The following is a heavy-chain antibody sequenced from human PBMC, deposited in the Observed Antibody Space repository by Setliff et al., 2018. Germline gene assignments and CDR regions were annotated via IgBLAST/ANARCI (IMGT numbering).Heavy chain of an antibody. D-gene: IGHD2-8*01. CDR2: IKSYGSGGTI. Sequence: GGSLRLSCAASGFRISFREYWMFWVRQAPGKGLEWAGRIKSYGSGGTIDYAAPVEGRFTISRDDSKNTVYLQMSSLKIEDTAVYYCVHNADFIGTFNTWGQGTMVTVSS. CDR1: GFRISFREYW. CDR3: VHNADFIGTFNT. J-gene: IGHJ3*01. V-gene: IGHV3-15*01.